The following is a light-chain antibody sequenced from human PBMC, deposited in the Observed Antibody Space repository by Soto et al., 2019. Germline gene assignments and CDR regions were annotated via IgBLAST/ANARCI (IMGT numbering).Light chain of an antibody. Sequence: EIVLTQSPGTLSLSPGERATLSCRASQSVDSNYLAWYQQKPGQAPRLLIYAATSRATGIPDRFSGSGSGTDFTLTISRLEPEDFAVYYCQQYGNSSTFGGGTKVDIK. V-gene: IGKV3-20*01. CDR3: QQYGNSST. CDR1: QSVDSNY. J-gene: IGKJ4*01. CDR2: AAT.